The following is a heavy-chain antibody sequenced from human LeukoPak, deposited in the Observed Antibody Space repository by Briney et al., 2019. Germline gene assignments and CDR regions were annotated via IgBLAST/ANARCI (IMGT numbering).Heavy chain of an antibody. V-gene: IGHV1-69*05. CDR2: VIPIFGTP. CDR1: GGSFSTSG. J-gene: IGHJ6*02. Sequence: SVKVSCKASGGSFSTSGFSWVRQAPGQGLEWMGGVIPIFGTPSYAQKFQGRVTITTDESTSTAYMELSSLRSEDTAVYYCARDHWGIVENGYDYFYYDMDVWGQGTTVTVSS. CDR3: ARDHWGIVENGYDYFYYDMDV. D-gene: IGHD7-27*01.